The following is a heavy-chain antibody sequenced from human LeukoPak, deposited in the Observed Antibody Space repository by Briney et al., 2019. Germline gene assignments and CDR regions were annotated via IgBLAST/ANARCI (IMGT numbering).Heavy chain of an antibody. J-gene: IGHJ4*02. D-gene: IGHD1/OR15-1a*01. CDR3: ARTREQHLLYCFDF. Sequence: PSETLSLTCTVSGGSISSGGYYWSWIRQPPGKGLEWIGYIYHSGSTYYNPSLKSRVTISVDRSKNQFSLKLSSVTAADTAVYYCARTREQHLLYCFDFWGQGTLVTVSS. CDR1: GGSISSGGYY. CDR2: IYHSGST. V-gene: IGHV4-30-2*01.